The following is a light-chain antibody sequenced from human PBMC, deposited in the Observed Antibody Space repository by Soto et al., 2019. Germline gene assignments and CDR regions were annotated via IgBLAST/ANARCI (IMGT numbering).Light chain of an antibody. CDR2: GAF. CDR1: QIVSSNY. CDR3: QQYGSSPCT. V-gene: IGKV3-20*01. J-gene: IGKJ2*02. Sequence: ESVVTQSPGTLSLSPGERATLSCRASQIVSSNYLAWYQQKPGQAPRLLIYGAFSRATGIPDRFSGRGSGTDFTLTISRLEPEDFALYYCQQYGSSPCTFGQGTKLEIK.